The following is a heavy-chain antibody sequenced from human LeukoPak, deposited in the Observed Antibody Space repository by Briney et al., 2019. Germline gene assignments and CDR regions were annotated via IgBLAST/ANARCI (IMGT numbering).Heavy chain of an antibody. V-gene: IGHV4-39*07. D-gene: IGHD6-13*01. CDR1: GGSISSSSYY. Sequence: SETLSLTCTVSGGSISSSSYYWGWIRQPPGKGLEWIGSIYYSGSTYYNPSLKSRVTISVDTSKNQFSLKLSSVTAADTAVYYCARDRGGSSLTHFDYWGQGTLVTVSS. CDR2: IYYSGST. J-gene: IGHJ4*02. CDR3: ARDRGGSSLTHFDY.